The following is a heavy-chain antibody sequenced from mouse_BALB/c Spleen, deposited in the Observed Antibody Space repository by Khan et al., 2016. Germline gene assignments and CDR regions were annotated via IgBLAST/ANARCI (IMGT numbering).Heavy chain of an antibody. CDR1: GFNIKDTY. Sequence: EVQLQESGAELVKPGASVKLSCTASGFNIKDTYMHWVKQRPEHGLEWIGRIVPASGNTKYDPKFQGKATITADTSSNTAYLQLSSLTSEDTAVYYCARGYYGSSHFDYWGQGTTLTVSS. D-gene: IGHD1-1*01. J-gene: IGHJ2*01. V-gene: IGHV14-3*02. CDR3: ARGYYGSSHFDY. CDR2: IVPASGNT.